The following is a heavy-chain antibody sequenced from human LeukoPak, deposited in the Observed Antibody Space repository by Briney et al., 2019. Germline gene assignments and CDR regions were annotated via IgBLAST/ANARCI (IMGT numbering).Heavy chain of an antibody. J-gene: IGHJ3*02. CDR3: ARDHCTNGVCYNDDAFDI. D-gene: IGHD2-8*01. V-gene: IGHV1-18*01. Sequence: GASVKVSCKASGYTFTSYGISWVRQAPGQGLEWMGWISAYNGNTNYAQKLQGRVTMTTDTSTSTAYMELRSLRSDDTAVYYCARDHCTNGVCYNDDAFDIWGQGTMVTVSS. CDR1: GYTFTSYG. CDR2: ISAYNGNT.